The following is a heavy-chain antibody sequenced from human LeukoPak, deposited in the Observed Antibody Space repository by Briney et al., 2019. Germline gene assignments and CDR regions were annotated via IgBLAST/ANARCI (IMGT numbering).Heavy chain of an antibody. CDR1: GDSISSGSYY. CDR3: ARVSSSWFGGWFDP. J-gene: IGHJ5*02. CDR2: IYATGSA. D-gene: IGHD6-13*01. Sequence: PSQTLSLTCTVSGDSISSGSYYWRWIRQPAGTGLEWIGRIYATGSANYNPSLKSRVTISVDTSKNQFSLKLSSVTAADTAVYYCARVSSSWFGGWFDPWGQGTLVTVSS. V-gene: IGHV4-61*02.